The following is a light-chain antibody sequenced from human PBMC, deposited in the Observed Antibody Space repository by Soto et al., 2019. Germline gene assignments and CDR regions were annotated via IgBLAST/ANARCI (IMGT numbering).Light chain of an antibody. Sequence: DIQMTQSRCSRSASVCDRESIPRRASQSISSYLNWYQSKPGKAPRLLISAASSLQSGVPSRFSGSYSGTDFTLTISSLQPEDFATYFCQQSYSNPLTFGGGTKVDIK. V-gene: IGKV1-39*01. CDR3: QQSYSNPLT. CDR1: QSISSY. CDR2: AAS. J-gene: IGKJ4*01.